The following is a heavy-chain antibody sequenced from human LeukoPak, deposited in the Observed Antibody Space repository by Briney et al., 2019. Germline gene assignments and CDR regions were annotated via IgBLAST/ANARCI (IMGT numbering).Heavy chain of an antibody. CDR1: GYTFTGYY. Sequence: ASVKVSCKASGYTFTGYYMHWVRQAPGQGLEWMGWINPNSGGTNYAQKFQGRVTMTRDTSISTAYMELSRLRSDDTAVYYCARLSLYYYDSSGPMGYWGQGTLVTVSS. J-gene: IGHJ4*02. D-gene: IGHD3-22*01. CDR3: ARLSLYYYDSSGPMGY. CDR2: INPNSGGT. V-gene: IGHV1-2*02.